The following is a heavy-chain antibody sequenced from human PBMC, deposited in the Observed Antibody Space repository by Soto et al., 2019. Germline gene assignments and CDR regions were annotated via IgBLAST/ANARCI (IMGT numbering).Heavy chain of an antibody. V-gene: IGHV4-59*01. CDR1: GGSISSYY. CDR3: ARGGSSWSIGYYYYGMDV. Sequence: SEPLALTGTVSGGSISSYYWSWIRQPPGKGLEWIGYIYYSGSTNYNPSLKSRVTISVDTSKNQFPPKLSSVTAADTAVYYCARGGSSWSIGYYYYGMDVWGQGTTVTVSS. J-gene: IGHJ6*02. CDR2: IYYSGST. D-gene: IGHD6-13*01.